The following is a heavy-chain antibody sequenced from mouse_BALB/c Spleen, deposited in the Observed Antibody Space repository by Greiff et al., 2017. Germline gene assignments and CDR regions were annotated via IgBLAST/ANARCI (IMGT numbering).Heavy chain of an antibody. CDR3: ARWGNYIYYAMDY. Sequence: VQLQQSGPGLVKPSQSLSLTCTVTGYSITSDYAWNWIRQFPGNKLEWMGYISYSGSTSYNPSLKSRISITRDTSKNQFFLQLNSVTTEDTATYYCARWGNYIYYAMDYWGQGTSVTVSS. J-gene: IGHJ4*01. CDR2: ISYSGST. V-gene: IGHV3-2*02. CDR1: GYSITSDYA. D-gene: IGHD2-12*01.